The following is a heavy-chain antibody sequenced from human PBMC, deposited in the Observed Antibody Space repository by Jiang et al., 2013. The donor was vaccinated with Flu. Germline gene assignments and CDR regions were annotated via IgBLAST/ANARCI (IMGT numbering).Heavy chain of an antibody. D-gene: IGHD7-27*01. J-gene: IGHJ3*02. Sequence: AASGFTFSDYYMSWIRQAPGKGLEWVSYISSSSSYTNYADSVKGRFTISRDNAKNSLYLQMNSLRAEDTAVYYCARAATGGGAFDIWGQGTMVTVSS. CDR1: GFTFSDYY. CDR3: ARAATGGGAFDI. V-gene: IGHV3-11*06. CDR2: ISSSSSYT.